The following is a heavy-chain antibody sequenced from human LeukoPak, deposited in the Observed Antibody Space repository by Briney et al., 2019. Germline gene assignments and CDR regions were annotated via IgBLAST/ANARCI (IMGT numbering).Heavy chain of an antibody. CDR2: IYTSGST. CDR1: GGSISSYY. J-gene: IGHJ5*02. Sequence: SETLSLTCTVSGGSISSYYWSWIRQPPGKGLEWIGYIYTSGSTNYNPSLKSRVTISVDTSKNQFSLKLSSVTAADTAVYYCARHHYDFWSGYYSRPSTNWFAPWGQGTLVTVSS. V-gene: IGHV4-4*09. D-gene: IGHD3-3*01. CDR3: ARHHYDFWSGYYSRPSTNWFAP.